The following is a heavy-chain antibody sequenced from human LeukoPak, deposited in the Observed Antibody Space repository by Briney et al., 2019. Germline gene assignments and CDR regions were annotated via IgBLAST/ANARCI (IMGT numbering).Heavy chain of an antibody. CDR3: ARLGWWDS. CDR2: IYYSGTT. V-gene: IGHV4-59*01. CDR1: GGSISYYY. D-gene: IGHD2-15*01. J-gene: IGHJ4*02. Sequence: SETLSLTCTVSGGSISYYYWSWIRQSPGKGLEWIGYIYYSGTTNYNPSLKSRVTISVDTSKNQFSLQLRSVTAADTAVYYCARLGWWDSWGQGTLVTVSS.